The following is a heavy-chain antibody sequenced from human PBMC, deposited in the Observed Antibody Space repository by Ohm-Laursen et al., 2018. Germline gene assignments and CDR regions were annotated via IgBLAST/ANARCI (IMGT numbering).Heavy chain of an antibody. CDR1: GFTFSSHG. Sequence: GSLRLSCAASGFTFSSHGINWVRQAPGKGLEWVSGISGSGDTTYYADSVKGRFTISRDNSRNTLYLQMNSLRAEDTAVYYCAKDATMIVVVITVYFQHWGQGTLVTVSS. V-gene: IGHV3-23*01. D-gene: IGHD3-22*01. CDR2: ISGSGDTT. CDR3: AKDATMIVVVITVYFQH. J-gene: IGHJ1*01.